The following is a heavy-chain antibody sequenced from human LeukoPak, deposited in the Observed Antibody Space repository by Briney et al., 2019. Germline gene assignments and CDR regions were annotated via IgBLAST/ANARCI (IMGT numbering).Heavy chain of an antibody. Sequence: GGSLRLSCAASGFTFDDYAMHWVRQAPGKGLEWVSLISGDGGSTYYADSVKGRFTISRDNSKNSLYLQMNSLRTEDTALYYCVRTISGWSYYFDYWGQGTLVTVSS. CDR1: GFTFDDYA. CDR3: VRTISGWSYYFDY. CDR2: ISGDGGST. D-gene: IGHD6-19*01. V-gene: IGHV3-43*02. J-gene: IGHJ4*02.